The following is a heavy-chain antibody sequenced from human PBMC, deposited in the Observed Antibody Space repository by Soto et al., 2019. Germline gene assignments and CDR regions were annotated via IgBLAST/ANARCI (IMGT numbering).Heavy chain of an antibody. J-gene: IGHJ4*02. D-gene: IGHD3-9*01. Sequence: PSETLSLTCAVYGGSFSGYYWSWIRQPPGKGLERIGEINHSGSTNYNPSLKSRVTISVDTSKNQFSLKLSSVTAADTAVYYCARNPGRLRYFDWLSVWYFDYWGQGTLVTVSS. V-gene: IGHV4-34*01. CDR3: ARNPGRLRYFDWLSVWYFDY. CDR1: GGSFSGYY. CDR2: INHSGST.